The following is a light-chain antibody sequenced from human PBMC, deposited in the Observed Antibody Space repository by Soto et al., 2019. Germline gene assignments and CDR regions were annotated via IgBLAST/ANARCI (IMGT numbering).Light chain of an antibody. V-gene: IGLV2-11*01. J-gene: IGLJ1*01. CDR2: DVS. CDR3: CSYAGSYIFF. CDR1: SSDIGGYNY. Sequence: QSVLTQPRSVSGSPGQSVTISCTGTSSDIGGYNYVSWYQQHPGKVPKLMLYDVSKRPSGVPDRFSGSKSGNAASLTISGLRAEDEADYYCCSYAGSYIFFFGSGTKVTVL.